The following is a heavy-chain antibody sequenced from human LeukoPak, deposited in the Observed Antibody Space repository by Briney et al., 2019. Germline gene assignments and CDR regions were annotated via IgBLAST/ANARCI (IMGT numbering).Heavy chain of an antibody. D-gene: IGHD2-15*01. V-gene: IGHV4-34*01. CDR1: GGSFSGYY. Sequence: PSETLSLTCAVYGGSFSGYYWSWIRQPPGKGLEWIGEINHSGSTNYNPSLKSRVTISVDTSKNQFPLKLSSVTAADTAVYYCARGALVVVRNNWFDPWGQGTLVTVSS. J-gene: IGHJ5*02. CDR3: ARGALVVVRNNWFDP. CDR2: INHSGST.